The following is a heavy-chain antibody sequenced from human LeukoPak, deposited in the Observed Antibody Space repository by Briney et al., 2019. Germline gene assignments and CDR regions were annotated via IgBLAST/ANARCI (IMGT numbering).Heavy chain of an antibody. V-gene: IGHV3-43*01. CDR1: GFTFDDYT. Sequence: GGSLRLSCAASGFTFDDYTMHWVRQAPGKGLEWVSLISWDGGSTYYADSVKGRFTISRDNSKNSLYLQMNRLRTEDTALYFCAKDHYYGSGSYSRWVYFDYWGQGTLVTVSS. D-gene: IGHD3-10*01. J-gene: IGHJ4*02. CDR2: ISWDGGST. CDR3: AKDHYYGSGSYSRWVYFDY.